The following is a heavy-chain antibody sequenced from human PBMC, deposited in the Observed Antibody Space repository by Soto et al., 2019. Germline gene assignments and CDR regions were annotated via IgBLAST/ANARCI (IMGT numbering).Heavy chain of an antibody. J-gene: IGHJ5*02. CDR2: IYWDDDK. CDR1: GFSLSTSGVG. Sequence: SGPTLVKPTQTLTLTCTFSGFSLSTSGVGVGWIRQPPGKALEWLALIYWDDDKRYSPSLKSRLTITKDTSKNQVVLKMTNMDPVDTATYYCAHLAESSGSPSKYNWFDPWGQGTLVTVSS. V-gene: IGHV2-5*02. CDR3: AHLAESSGSPSKYNWFDP. D-gene: IGHD3-10*01.